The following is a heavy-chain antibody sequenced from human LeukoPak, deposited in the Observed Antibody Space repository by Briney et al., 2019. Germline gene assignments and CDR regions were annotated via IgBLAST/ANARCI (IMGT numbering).Heavy chain of an antibody. V-gene: IGHV1-2*02. J-gene: IGHJ5*02. CDR3: ARGPRRNIVVVPAAIVPSWFDP. CDR1: GYTFTSYG. Sequence: ASVKVSCKASGYTFTSYGISWVRQAPGQGLEWMGWINPNSGGTNYAQKFQGRVTMTRDTSISTAYMELSRLRSDDTAVYYCARGPRRNIVVVPAAIVPSWFDPWGQGTLVTVSS. D-gene: IGHD2-2*01. CDR2: INPNSGGT.